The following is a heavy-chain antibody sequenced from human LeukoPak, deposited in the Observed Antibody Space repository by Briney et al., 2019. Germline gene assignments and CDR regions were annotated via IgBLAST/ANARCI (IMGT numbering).Heavy chain of an antibody. CDR1: GFTFSSYG. D-gene: IGHD3-10*01. V-gene: IGHV3-23*01. J-gene: IGHJ4*02. Sequence: GGSLRLSCAASGFTFSSYGMSWVRQAPGKGLEWVSAISGSGGSTYYADSVKGRFTISRDNSKNTLYLQMNSLRAEDTAVYYCAKDLEGTMVRGVIGVYFDYWGQGTLVTVSS. CDR2: ISGSGGST. CDR3: AKDLEGTMVRGVIGVYFDY.